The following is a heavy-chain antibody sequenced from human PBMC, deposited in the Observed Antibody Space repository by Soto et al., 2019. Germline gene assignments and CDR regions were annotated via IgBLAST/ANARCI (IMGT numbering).Heavy chain of an antibody. J-gene: IGHJ4*02. CDR3: AHRVLRTVFGLVTTTAIYFDF. Sequence: QITLNESGPTVVRPTETLTLTCRFSGFSLTTSGVGVGWIRQSPGKAPEWLALIYWDDDKRSSASLNSRLTTTNDTTKTQVVLTVSDLDPTDTATYYCAHRVLRTVFGLVTTTAIYFDFWGQGTPVAVSS. D-gene: IGHD3-3*01. V-gene: IGHV2-5*02. CDR2: IYWDDDK. CDR1: GFSLTTSGVG.